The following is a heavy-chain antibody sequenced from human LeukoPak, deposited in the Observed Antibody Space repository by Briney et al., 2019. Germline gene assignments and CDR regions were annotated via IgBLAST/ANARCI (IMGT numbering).Heavy chain of an antibody. CDR2: THYSGGT. Sequence: PSETLSLTCSVSGASTSSYYWSWIRQPPGKGLEWIGYTHYSGGTNYNPSLKSRVTISLDTSKNQFSLKLTSVTAADTAVYYCARLPEEEQWLGTIDYWGQGALVTVSS. J-gene: IGHJ4*02. CDR1: GASTSSYY. V-gene: IGHV4-59*08. D-gene: IGHD6-19*01. CDR3: ARLPEEEQWLGTIDY.